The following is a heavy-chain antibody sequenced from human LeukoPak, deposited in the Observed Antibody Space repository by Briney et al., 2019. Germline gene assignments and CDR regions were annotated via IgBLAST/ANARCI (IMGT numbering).Heavy chain of an antibody. V-gene: IGHV3-23*01. CDR2: ISGSGGST. CDR1: GFPFSSYA. J-gene: IGHJ4*02. Sequence: GGSLRLSCAASGFPFSSYAMSWVRQAPGKGLEWVSAISGSGGSTYYADSVKGRFTISRDNSKNTLYLQMNSLRAEDTAVYYCAKDDYYDSSGYYYDYWGQGTLVTVSS. CDR3: AKDDYYDSSGYYYDY. D-gene: IGHD3-22*01.